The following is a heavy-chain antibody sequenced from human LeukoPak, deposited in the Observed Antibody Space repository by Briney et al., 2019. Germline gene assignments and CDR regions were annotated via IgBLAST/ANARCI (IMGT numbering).Heavy chain of an antibody. D-gene: IGHD3-9*01. Sequence: SETLSLTCTVSGGSISSYYWSWIRQPPGKGLEWIGYIYYSGSTNYNPSLKSRVAISVDTSKNQFSLKLSSVTAADTAVYYCARSYYDILTGCWFDPWGQGTLVTVSS. J-gene: IGHJ5*02. V-gene: IGHV4-59*01. CDR3: ARSYYDILTGCWFDP. CDR1: GGSISSYY. CDR2: IYYSGST.